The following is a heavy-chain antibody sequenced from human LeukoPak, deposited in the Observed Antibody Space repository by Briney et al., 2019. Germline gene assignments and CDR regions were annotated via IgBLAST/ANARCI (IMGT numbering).Heavy chain of an antibody. CDR3: NKYYYDSSGFYYHYDY. J-gene: IGHJ4*02. CDR2: IRSKTEGGTT. Sequence: GGSLRLSCAASGFTLSNAWMSWVRQAPGKGLEWVGGIRSKTEGGTTEYAAPVKGRFTISRDDTKNTLYLQMYSLKTEDTAVYYCNKYYYDSSGFYYHYDYWGQGTLVTVSS. V-gene: IGHV3-15*01. CDR1: GFTLSNAW. D-gene: IGHD3-22*01.